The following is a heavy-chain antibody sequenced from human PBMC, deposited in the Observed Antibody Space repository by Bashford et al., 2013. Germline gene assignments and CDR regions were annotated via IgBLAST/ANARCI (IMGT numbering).Heavy chain of an antibody. CDR3: AREGTGTALVGALDY. CDR2: INPRSGDT. CDR1: GYSFMDYR. D-gene: IGHD1-14*01. V-gene: IGHV1-2*05. Sequence: ASVKVSCKTSGYSFMDYRLHWVRQAPGQGFEWMGRINPRSGDTDIAQKFRGRVALTRDTSIDTGYMELNSLRSDDTGVYYCAREGTGTALVGALDYWSQGTLVTVSS. J-gene: IGHJ4*02.